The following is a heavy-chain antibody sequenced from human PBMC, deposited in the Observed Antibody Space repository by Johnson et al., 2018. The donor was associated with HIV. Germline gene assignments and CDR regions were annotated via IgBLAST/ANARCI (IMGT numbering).Heavy chain of an antibody. Sequence: VQLVESGGGLVQPGGSLRLSCAASGFTFSSYWMSWVRQAPGKGLEWMANIKQDGSEKYYVDSVRGRFTISRDNAKNTLYLQMNSLRPEDTALYYCAKDREIHSSGWYKGSAFDIWGQGTMVTVSS. CDR1: GFTFSSYW. D-gene: IGHD6-19*01. CDR2: IKQDGSEK. V-gene: IGHV3-7*01. CDR3: AKDREIHSSGWYKGSAFDI. J-gene: IGHJ3*02.